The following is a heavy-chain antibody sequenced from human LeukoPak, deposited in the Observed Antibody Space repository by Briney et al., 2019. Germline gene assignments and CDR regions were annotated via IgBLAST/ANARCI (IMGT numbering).Heavy chain of an antibody. D-gene: IGHD6-19*01. CDR2: FDPEDGET. CDR3: ATAPYSSGWIPNY. CDR1: GYTLTELS. J-gene: IGHJ4*02. Sequence: ASVKVSCKVSGYTLTELSMHWVRQAPGKGLEWMGSFDPEDGETIYAQKFQGRVTMTEDTSTDTAYMELSSLRSEDTAVYYCATAPYSSGWIPNYWGQGTLVTVSS. V-gene: IGHV1-24*01.